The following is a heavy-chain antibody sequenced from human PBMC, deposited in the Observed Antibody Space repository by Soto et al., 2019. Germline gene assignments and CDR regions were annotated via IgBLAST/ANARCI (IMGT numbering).Heavy chain of an antibody. D-gene: IGHD2-15*01. Sequence: SETLSLTCTVSGGSISSYYWSWIRQPAGKGLEWIGRIYTSGSTNYNPSLKSRVTMSVDTSKNQFSLKLSSVTAADTAVYYCAREYCSGGSCYPGDYYGMDVWGQGTTVTVSS. CDR1: GGSISSYY. CDR3: AREYCSGGSCYPGDYYGMDV. V-gene: IGHV4-4*07. J-gene: IGHJ6*02. CDR2: IYTSGST.